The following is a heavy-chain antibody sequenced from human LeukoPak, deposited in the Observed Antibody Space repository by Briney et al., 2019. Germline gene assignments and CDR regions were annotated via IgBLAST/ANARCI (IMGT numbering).Heavy chain of an antibody. CDR1: AFTVSSNF. Sequence: GGSLRLSCATSAFTVSSNFMSWVRQAPGKGLEWVSLISASGTTYNADSVKGRFTISTDSSRTTLFLQMNSLRADDTARYYCARYCGSSSCSTFSSYFGMDVWGLGTTVTVSS. CDR3: ARYCGSSSCSTFSSYFGMDV. CDR2: ISASGTT. V-gene: IGHV3-53*01. D-gene: IGHD2-2*01. J-gene: IGHJ6*02.